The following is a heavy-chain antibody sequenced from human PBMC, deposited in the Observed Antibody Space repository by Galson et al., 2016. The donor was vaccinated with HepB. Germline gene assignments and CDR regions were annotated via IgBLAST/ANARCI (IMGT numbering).Heavy chain of an antibody. J-gene: IGHJ5*01. Sequence: APGQGLEWMGGLIAIFGAPHYAQNFQGRLSITADESTSTAYMELRSLSADDTALYYCARVDFWSGGSPNWFESWGQGTLVTVSS. CDR2: LIAIFGAP. D-gene: IGHD3-3*01. CDR3: ARVDFWSGGSPNWFES. V-gene: IGHV1-69*01.